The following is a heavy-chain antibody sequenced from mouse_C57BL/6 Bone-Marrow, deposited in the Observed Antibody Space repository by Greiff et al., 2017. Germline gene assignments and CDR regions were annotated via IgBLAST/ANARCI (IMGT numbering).Heavy chain of an antibody. CDR2: ISSGSSTI. V-gene: IGHV5-17*01. J-gene: IGHJ4*01. D-gene: IGHD1-2*01. CDR3: ARDGYGFYYAMDY. Sequence: EVMLVESGGGLAKPGGSLKLSCAASGFTFSDYGMHWVRQAPEKGLEWVAYISSGSSTIYYADTVKGRFTISRDNAKNTLFLQMTSLRSEDTAMXYCARDGYGFYYAMDYWGQGTSVTVSS. CDR1: GFTFSDYG.